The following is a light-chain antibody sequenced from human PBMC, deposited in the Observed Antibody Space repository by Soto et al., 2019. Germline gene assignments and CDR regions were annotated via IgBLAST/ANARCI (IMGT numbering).Light chain of an antibody. V-gene: IGLV2-11*01. CDR2: DAS. Sequence: QSALSQPRSVSGSPGQSVTISCTGTCSDVGGYNYVSCYQQHPGKAPKLMIYDASKRPSGVPDRFSGSKSGNTASLTISGLQAEDEADYYCCSYAGSYTYVFGTGTKVTVL. CDR1: CSDVGGYNY. J-gene: IGLJ1*01. CDR3: CSYAGSYTYV.